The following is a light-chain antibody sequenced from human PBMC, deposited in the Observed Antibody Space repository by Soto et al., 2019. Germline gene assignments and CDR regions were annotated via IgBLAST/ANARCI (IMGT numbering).Light chain of an antibody. CDR2: GAS. Sequence: EIVMTQSPATLSVSPGERATLSCRASQSVSSNLAWYQQKPGQAPRLLIYGASTRATGIPARFSGSESGTEFTLTISSQQSEDFAVYYCQQYNNWWTFGQGTKVEIK. CDR1: QSVSSN. CDR3: QQYNNWWT. J-gene: IGKJ1*01. V-gene: IGKV3-15*01.